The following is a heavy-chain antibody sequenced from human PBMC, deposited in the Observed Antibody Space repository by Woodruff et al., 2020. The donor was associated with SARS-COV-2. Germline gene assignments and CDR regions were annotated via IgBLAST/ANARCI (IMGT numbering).Heavy chain of an antibody. Sequence: KFQGRVTMTEDTSTDTAYMELSSLRSEDTAVYYCATSAPVGRINWFDPWGQGTLVTVSS. D-gene: IGHD3-10*01. J-gene: IGHJ5*02. CDR3: ATSAPVGRINWFDP. V-gene: IGHV1-24*01.